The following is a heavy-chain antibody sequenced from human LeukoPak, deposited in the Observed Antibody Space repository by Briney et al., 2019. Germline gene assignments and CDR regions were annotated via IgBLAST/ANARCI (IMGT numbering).Heavy chain of an antibody. CDR1: GDSITSYY. CDR2: IYTTGST. CDR3: ARKGLSAVAGAFDI. Sequence: SETLSLTCTVSGDSITSYYWGWIRQPAGKGLEWIGRIYTTGSTNYNPSLRNRVTLSMDASKKQFSLKLTSVTAADTAVYYCARKGLSAVAGAFDIWGQGTMVTVSS. V-gene: IGHV4-4*07. D-gene: IGHD6-19*01. J-gene: IGHJ3*02.